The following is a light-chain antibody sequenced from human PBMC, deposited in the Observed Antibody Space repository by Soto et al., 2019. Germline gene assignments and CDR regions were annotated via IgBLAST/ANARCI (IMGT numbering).Light chain of an antibody. Sequence: EVVLTQSPATLSLSPGETATLSCRASQSVSSYLAWYQQKPGQAPRLLIYDASKTATGIPARFSGSGSGTDFTLTISSLEPEDFAVYYCQQRSGWPPSLTFGGGTKVLIK. CDR3: QQRSGWPPSLT. V-gene: IGKV3-11*01. CDR2: DAS. J-gene: IGKJ4*01. CDR1: QSVSSY.